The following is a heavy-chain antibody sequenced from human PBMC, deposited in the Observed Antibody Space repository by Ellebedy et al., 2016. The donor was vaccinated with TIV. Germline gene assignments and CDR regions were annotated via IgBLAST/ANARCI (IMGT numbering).Heavy chain of an antibody. J-gene: IGHJ5*02. Sequence: SQTLSLTXTVSGDSIRSGDHYWSWIRQYPGKGLEWNGKIYYSASTYYNPSLKSRLTISVDTSKSQFSLRLSSVTAADTALYYCARARVNRDIAYGNWFDPWGQGALVTVSS. CDR2: IYYSAST. V-gene: IGHV4-31*03. CDR3: ARARVNRDIAYGNWFDP. CDR1: GDSIRSGDHY. D-gene: IGHD2-15*01.